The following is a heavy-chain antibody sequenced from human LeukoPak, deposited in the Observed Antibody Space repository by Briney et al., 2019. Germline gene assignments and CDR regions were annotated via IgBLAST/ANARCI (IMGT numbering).Heavy chain of an antibody. CDR3: ARGDYYDSSGYYPLFDY. V-gene: IGHV4-59*01. D-gene: IGHD3-22*01. CDR2: VYYSGST. Sequence: PSETLSLTCAVSGGSFSGYSWTWIRQPPGQGLEWIGYVYYSGSTNYNPSLKSRVTISVDTSKNQFSLKLSSVTAADTAVYYCARGDYYDSSGYYPLFDYWGQGTLVTVSS. J-gene: IGHJ4*02. CDR1: GGSFSGYS.